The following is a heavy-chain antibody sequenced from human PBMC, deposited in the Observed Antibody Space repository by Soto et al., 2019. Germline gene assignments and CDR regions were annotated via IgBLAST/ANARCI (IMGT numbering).Heavy chain of an antibody. V-gene: IGHV4-61*02. CDR3: ARDYRIAARPDRLGIDP. CDR2: IYTSGST. D-gene: IGHD6-6*01. Sequence: PSETLSLTCTVSVGSISSGDYYWSWIRQPAGKGLEWIGRIYTSGSTNYNPSLKSRVTMSVDTSKNQFSLKLSSVTAADTAVYYCARDYRIAARPDRLGIDPWGQGTLVTVSS. J-gene: IGHJ5*02. CDR1: VGSISSGDYY.